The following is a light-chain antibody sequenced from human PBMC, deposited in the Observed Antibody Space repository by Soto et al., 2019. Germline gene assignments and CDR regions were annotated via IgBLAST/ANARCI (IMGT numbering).Light chain of an antibody. CDR2: GAS. Sequence: EIVLTQSPGTLSLSPGERATLSCRASQSVSSNYLAWYQQKPGQAPRLLIYGASSRATGIPDRFSGSGSGTEFTLTISSLQSEDCAIYYCQQYHTWPITFGGGTKV. CDR1: QSVSSNY. CDR3: QQYHTWPIT. V-gene: IGKV3-20*01. J-gene: IGKJ4*01.